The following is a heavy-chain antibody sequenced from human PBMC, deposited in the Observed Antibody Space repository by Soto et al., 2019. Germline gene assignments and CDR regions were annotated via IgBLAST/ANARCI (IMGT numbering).Heavy chain of an antibody. J-gene: IGHJ4*02. CDR3: AKDWYRSTWFAADF. V-gene: IGHV3-23*01. CDR1: GFTFRNYA. CDR2: ISGTGGST. D-gene: IGHD6-13*01. Sequence: EVQLLESGGRLVQPGGALRLSCAASGFTFRNYAMSWVRLAPGKGLEWVSAISGTGGSTYYADSVKGRFTISRDNSGNTLYLQMDTLRAEDTALYYCAKDWYRSTWFAADFWGQGTLVTVSS.